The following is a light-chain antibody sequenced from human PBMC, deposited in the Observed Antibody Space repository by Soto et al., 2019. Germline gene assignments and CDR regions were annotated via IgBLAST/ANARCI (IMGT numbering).Light chain of an antibody. Sequence: DIQMTQSPSSLSASLGDRVTITCRASQSINNYLNWYQQEEGKAPKLLVYAATSLQSGVPSRFSGSGSGTEFTLTISSLHPGDFATYYCQQSYNSPYTVGLGTQLEIK. J-gene: IGKJ2*01. CDR3: QQSYNSPYT. CDR2: AAT. V-gene: IGKV1-39*01. CDR1: QSINNY.